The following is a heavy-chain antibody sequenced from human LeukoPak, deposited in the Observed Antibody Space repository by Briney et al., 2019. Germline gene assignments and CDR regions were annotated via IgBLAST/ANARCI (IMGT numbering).Heavy chain of an antibody. D-gene: IGHD6-13*01. V-gene: IGHV4-34*01. J-gene: IGHJ4*02. CDR3: ARVKGSSSSRD. Sequence: PSETLSLTCAVYGGSFSGYYWSWIRQPPGKGLEWIGEINHSGSTNYNPSLKSRVTISVDTSKNQFSLELSSVTAADTAVYYCARVKGSSSSRDWGQGTLVTVSS. CDR2: INHSGST. CDR1: GGSFSGYY.